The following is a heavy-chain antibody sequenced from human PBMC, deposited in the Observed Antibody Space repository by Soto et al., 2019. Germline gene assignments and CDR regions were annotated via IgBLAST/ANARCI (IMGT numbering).Heavy chain of an antibody. Sequence: SETLSLTCAVYGGSFSGYYWSWIRQPPGKGLEWTGYIYYSGSTNYNPSLKSRVTISVDTSKNQFSLKLSSVTAADTAVYYCARDNVVVVVAAPPEWYFDLWGRGTLVTVSS. J-gene: IGHJ2*01. D-gene: IGHD2-15*01. V-gene: IGHV4-59*12. CDR3: ARDNVVVVVAAPPEWYFDL. CDR2: IYYSGST. CDR1: GGSFSGYY.